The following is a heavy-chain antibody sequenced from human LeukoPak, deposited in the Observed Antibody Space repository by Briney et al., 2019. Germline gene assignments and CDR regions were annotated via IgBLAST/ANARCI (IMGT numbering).Heavy chain of an antibody. CDR3: AKDPTGAYGDYDDY. V-gene: IGHV3-23*01. D-gene: IGHD4-17*01. CDR1: GFTFSGYA. CDR2: ISGSGGST. Sequence: GGSLRLSCAASGFTFSGYAMSWVRQAPGKGLEWVSAISGSGGSTYYADSVKGRFTISRDNSKNTLYLQMNSLRAEDTAVYYCAKDPTGAYGDYDDYWGQGTLVTVSS. J-gene: IGHJ4*02.